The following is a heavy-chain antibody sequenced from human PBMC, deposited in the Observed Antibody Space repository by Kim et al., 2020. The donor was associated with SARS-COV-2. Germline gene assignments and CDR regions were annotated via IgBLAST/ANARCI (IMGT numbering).Heavy chain of an antibody. CDR3: ARGEDYYDSSGYYLGLFDY. D-gene: IGHD3-22*01. J-gene: IGHJ4*02. Sequence: GRFTISRDNAKNSLYLEMNSLRAEDTAVYYCARGEDYYDSSGYYLGLFDYWGQGTLVTVSS. V-gene: IGHV3-11*01.